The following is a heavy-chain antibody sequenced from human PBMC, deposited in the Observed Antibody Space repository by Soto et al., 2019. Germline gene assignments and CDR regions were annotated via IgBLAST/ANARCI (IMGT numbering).Heavy chain of an antibody. Sequence: QVQLVQSGAEVKKPGSSVKVSCKASGGTFSSYTISWVRQAPGQGLEWMGRIIPILGIANYAQKFQGRVTVSTDKYTSRAYTELSRLRSEDTAVYYCARDLSDYELAAYWGQGTLVTVSS. CDR1: GGTFSSYT. V-gene: IGHV1-69*08. J-gene: IGHJ4*02. CDR3: ARDLSDYELAAY. D-gene: IGHD5-12*01. CDR2: IIPILGIA.